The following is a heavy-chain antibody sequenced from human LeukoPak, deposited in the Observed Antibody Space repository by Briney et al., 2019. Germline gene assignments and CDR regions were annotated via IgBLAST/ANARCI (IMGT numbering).Heavy chain of an antibody. CDR1: GYSMSSGYY. J-gene: IGHJ4*02. V-gene: IGHV4-38-2*01. Sequence: PSETLSLTCAVSGYSMSSGYYWGWIRQPPGKGLEWIGSIYHSGSTYYNPSLKSRVTISVDTSKNQFSPKLSSVTAADTAVYYCARLDGYNYVLGYWGQGTLVTVSS. CDR3: ARLDGYNYVLGY. D-gene: IGHD5-24*01. CDR2: IYHSGST.